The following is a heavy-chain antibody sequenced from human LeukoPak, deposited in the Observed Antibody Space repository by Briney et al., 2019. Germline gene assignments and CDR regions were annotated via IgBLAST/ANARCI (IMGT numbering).Heavy chain of an antibody. CDR2: ISSSSSTI. J-gene: IGHJ4*02. CDR1: GFTFSSYS. CDR3: ARESRATY. D-gene: IGHD5-12*01. V-gene: IGHV3-48*02. Sequence: GGSLRLSCAASGFTFSSYSMNWVRQAPGKGLEWVSYISSSSSTIYYADSVKGRFTISRDNAKNSLYLQMSSLRDEDTAVYYCARESRATYWGQGTLVTVSS.